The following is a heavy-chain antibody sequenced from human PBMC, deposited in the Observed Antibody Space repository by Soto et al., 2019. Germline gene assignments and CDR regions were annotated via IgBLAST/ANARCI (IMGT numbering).Heavy chain of an antibody. CDR2: ISSSSSYI. J-gene: IGHJ6*02. D-gene: IGHD4-4*01. Sequence: GGSLRLSCAASGFTFSSYSMNWVRQAPGKGLEWVSSISSSSSYIYYADSVKGRFTISRDNAKNSLYLQMNSLRAEDTAVYYCARGPGSYSNYVYYYYGMDVWGQGTTVTVSS. V-gene: IGHV3-21*01. CDR1: GFTFSSYS. CDR3: ARGPGSYSNYVYYYYGMDV.